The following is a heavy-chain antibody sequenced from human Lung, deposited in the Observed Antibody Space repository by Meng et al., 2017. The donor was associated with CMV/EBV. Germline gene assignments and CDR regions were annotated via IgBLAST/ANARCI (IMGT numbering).Heavy chain of an antibody. J-gene: IGHJ4*02. Sequence: ASVXVSCKASGYTFIDHYIHWARQAPGQGLQWMGWINPNNGDTNYAQRFQGRVSMTTDTSKGTVYMELSRLTSDDTAIFYCARDVGSGAAGYWGRGTQVTVSS. V-gene: IGHV1-2*02. CDR2: INPNNGDT. D-gene: IGHD2-2*03. CDR1: GYTFIDHY. CDR3: ARDVGSGAAGY.